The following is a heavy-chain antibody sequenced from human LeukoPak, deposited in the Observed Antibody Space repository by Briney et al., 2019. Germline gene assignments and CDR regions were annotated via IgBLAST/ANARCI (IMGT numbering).Heavy chain of an antibody. J-gene: IGHJ5*02. Sequence: GGSLRLSCAASGFTFSSYAMSWVRQAPGKGLEWVSAISGSGGSTYYADSVKGRFTISRDNAKNSLYLQMNSLRAEDTALYYCASLVDYGSGSPWGQGTLVAVSS. CDR2: ISGSGGST. D-gene: IGHD3-10*01. CDR3: ASLVDYGSGSP. V-gene: IGHV3-23*01. CDR1: GFTFSSYA.